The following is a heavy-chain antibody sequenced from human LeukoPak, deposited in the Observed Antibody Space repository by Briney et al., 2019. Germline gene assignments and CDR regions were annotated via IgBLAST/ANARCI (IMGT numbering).Heavy chain of an antibody. Sequence: GASVKVSCKASGYTFTSYYMHWVRQAPGQGLEWMGRINPNSGGTNYAQKFQGRVTMTRDTSISTAYMELSRLRSDDTAVYYCARLDIVLRTLSDYWGQGTLVTVSS. V-gene: IGHV1-2*06. CDR1: GYTFTSYY. CDR3: ARLDIVLRTLSDY. D-gene: IGHD2-8*01. CDR2: INPNSGGT. J-gene: IGHJ4*02.